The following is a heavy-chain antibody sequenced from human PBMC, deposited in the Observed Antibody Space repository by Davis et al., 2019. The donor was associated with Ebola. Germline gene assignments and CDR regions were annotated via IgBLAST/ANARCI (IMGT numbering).Heavy chain of an antibody. D-gene: IGHD7-27*01. J-gene: IGHJ4*02. V-gene: IGHV3-20*04. CDR3: LGDPNWAFGY. Sequence: GESLKISCAASGFTFDDYAMHWVRQAPGKGLEWVSNINYAGSSTSYADSVKGRFSLSRDNSKNTLYMEMNSLRVEDTAVYYCLGDPNWAFGYWGQGTLVTVSS. CDR1: GFTFDDYA. CDR2: INYAGSST.